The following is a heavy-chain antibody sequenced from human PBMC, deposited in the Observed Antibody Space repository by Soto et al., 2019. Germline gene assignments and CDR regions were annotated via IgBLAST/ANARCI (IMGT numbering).Heavy chain of an antibody. Sequence: QVQLVQSGAEVKKPGASVKVSCKASGYTFTGYYMHWVRQAPGQGLEWMGWINPNSGGTNYAQKFQGWVTMTRDTSISTAYMELSRLTSDDTAVYSCARGGITMVRGVIADAFDIWGQGTMVTVSS. CDR2: INPNSGGT. V-gene: IGHV1-2*04. CDR3: ARGGITMVRGVIADAFDI. J-gene: IGHJ3*02. CDR1: GYTFTGYY. D-gene: IGHD3-10*01.